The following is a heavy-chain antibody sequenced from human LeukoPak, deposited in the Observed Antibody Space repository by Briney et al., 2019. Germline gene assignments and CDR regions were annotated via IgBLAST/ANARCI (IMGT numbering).Heavy chain of an antibody. CDR2: IYTSGST. D-gene: IGHD5-18*01. CDR3: ARASVDTAMGGDYYYYYMDV. Sequence: SETLSLTCAVSGGSISSGSYYCSWIRQPAGKGLEWIGRIYTSGSTNYNPSLKSRVTISVDTSKNQFSLKLSSVTAADTAVYYCARASVDTAMGGDYYYYYMDVWGKGTTVTVSS. J-gene: IGHJ6*03. CDR1: GGSISSGSYY. V-gene: IGHV4-61*02.